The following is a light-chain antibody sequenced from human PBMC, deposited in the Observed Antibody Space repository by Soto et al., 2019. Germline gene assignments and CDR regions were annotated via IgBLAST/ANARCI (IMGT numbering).Light chain of an antibody. V-gene: IGLV2-23*02. J-gene: IGLJ2*01. CDR3: CSYAGSSTLV. CDR2: EVS. CDR1: SSDVGNYNL. Sequence: QSALTQPASVSGSPGQSITISCTGTSSDVGNYNLVSWYQQHPGKAPKLMIYEVSKRPSGVSNRFSGSKSGNTASLTISGLQAEDEADYYCCSYAGSSTLVFGGWTKVTVL.